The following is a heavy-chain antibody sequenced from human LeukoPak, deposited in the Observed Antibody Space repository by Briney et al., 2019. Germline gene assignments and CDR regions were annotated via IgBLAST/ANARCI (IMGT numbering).Heavy chain of an antibody. D-gene: IGHD3-22*01. CDR2: IYYSGST. CDR1: GGSISSSSDY. CDR3: ARGVYYNDSRGAFDI. V-gene: IGHV4-39*01. Sequence: SETLSLTCTVSGGSISSSSDYWGWIRQPPGKGLECIGSIYYSGSTYYNPSLKSRVTISVDTSKNQFSLKLSSVTAADTAVYYCARGVYYNDSRGAFDIWGQGTMVTVSS. J-gene: IGHJ3*02.